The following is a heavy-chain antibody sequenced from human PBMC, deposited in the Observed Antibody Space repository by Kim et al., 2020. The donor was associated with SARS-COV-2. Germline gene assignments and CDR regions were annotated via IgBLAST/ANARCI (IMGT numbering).Heavy chain of an antibody. CDR1: GSTFSSDS. CDR2: ISSSSSYI. D-gene: IGHD6-13*01. Sequence: GGSLRLSCAASGSTFSSDSMNWVRQAPGKGLEWVSSISSSSSYIYYADSVKGRFTISRDNAKNSLYLQMNSLRAEDTAVYYCARASGYSSSWPGAEYFQHWGQGTPVTVYS. V-gene: IGHV3-21*01. J-gene: IGHJ1*01. CDR3: ARASGYSSSWPGAEYFQH.